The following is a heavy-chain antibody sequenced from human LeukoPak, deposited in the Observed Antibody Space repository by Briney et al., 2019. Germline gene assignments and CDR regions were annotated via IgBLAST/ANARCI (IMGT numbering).Heavy chain of an antibody. V-gene: IGHV4-59*01. CDR2: IYYSGST. J-gene: IGHJ4*02. Sequence: PSETLSLTRAVYGGSFRGYYWSSLRQPPGKGLEWIGYIYYSGSTNYNPSLKSRVTISVDTYKNQFSLKLSSVTAADTAVYYCARVPNVVTSYYFDYWGQGTLVTVSS. D-gene: IGHD3-22*01. CDR3: ARVPNVVTSYYFDY. CDR1: GGSFRGYY.